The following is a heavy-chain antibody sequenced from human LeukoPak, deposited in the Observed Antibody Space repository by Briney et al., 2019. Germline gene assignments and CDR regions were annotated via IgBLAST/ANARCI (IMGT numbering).Heavy chain of an antibody. CDR3: ARNAAYNLDY. V-gene: IGHV4-4*02. D-gene: IGHD1-14*01. CDR2: IFHSGST. CDR1: GGSLSSGNW. Sequence: PSETLSLTCGVSGGSLSSGNWWSWVRQPPGKGLEWIGEIFHSGSTNFNPSLKSRVTISIDKSKNQFSLEVTSVTAADTAVHYCARNAAYNLDYWGQGILVTVSS. J-gene: IGHJ4*02.